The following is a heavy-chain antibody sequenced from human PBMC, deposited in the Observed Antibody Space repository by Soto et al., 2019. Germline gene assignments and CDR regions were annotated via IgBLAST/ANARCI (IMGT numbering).Heavy chain of an antibody. V-gene: IGHV3-23*01. CDR2: ISGSGGST. CDR1: GFTFSSYA. Sequence: EVQLLESGGGLVQPGGSLRLSCAASGFTFSSYAMSWVRQAPGKGLEWVSAISGSGGSTYYADSVKGRFTISRDNSKNTFNLQVKSLGGEDTAVYYCGKDGYYCSGGSCYAEYFDYWGQGTLVTVSS. J-gene: IGHJ4*02. CDR3: GKDGYYCSGGSCYAEYFDY. D-gene: IGHD2-15*01.